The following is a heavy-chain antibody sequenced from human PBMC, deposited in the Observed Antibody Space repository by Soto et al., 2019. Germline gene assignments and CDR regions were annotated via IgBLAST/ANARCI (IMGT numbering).Heavy chain of an antibody. CDR2: IWNDGRTK. J-gene: IGHJ1*01. CDR1: GFTFSHCG. V-gene: IGHV3-33*01. CDR3: ARDDGYGDPEYFQL. Sequence: GGSLRLSCAASGFTFSHCGMHWVRQAPGKGLEWVAVIWNDGRTKYYADSVKGRFTVSRDDSKDTLYLQVTDLRVEDTAVYYCARDDGYGDPEYFQLWGQGTLVTVSS. D-gene: IGHD4-17*01.